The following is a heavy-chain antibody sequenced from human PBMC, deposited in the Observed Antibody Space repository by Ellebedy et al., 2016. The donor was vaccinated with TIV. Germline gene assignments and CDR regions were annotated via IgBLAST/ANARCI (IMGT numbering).Heavy chain of an antibody. Sequence: GGSLRLSCAASGFTFSSFAMHWVRQAPGKGLEWLSVISGGGDNTYHADSVKGRFTLTRDNSKKTLYMQMDRLRAEDTAIYYCAKGSSSGFNYDRVGFEYWGQGTLVTVSS. J-gene: IGHJ4*02. CDR3: AKGSSSGFNYDRVGFEY. CDR1: GFTFSSFA. CDR2: ISGGGDNT. V-gene: IGHV3-23*01. D-gene: IGHD3-16*01.